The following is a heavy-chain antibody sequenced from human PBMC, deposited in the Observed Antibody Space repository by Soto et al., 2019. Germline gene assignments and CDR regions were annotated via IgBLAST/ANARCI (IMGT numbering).Heavy chain of an antibody. Sequence: GGSLRLSCAASGFAFSSHWMHWVRQAPGKGLVWVARIESDGSSTNYADSVRGRFTVSRDNAKNTLYLQMNSLRAEDTAVYYCLCYYLPNWGQGTMVTVSS. V-gene: IGHV3-74*01. CDR1: GFAFSSHW. CDR3: LCYYLPN. D-gene: IGHD1-26*01. CDR2: IESDGSST. J-gene: IGHJ3*01.